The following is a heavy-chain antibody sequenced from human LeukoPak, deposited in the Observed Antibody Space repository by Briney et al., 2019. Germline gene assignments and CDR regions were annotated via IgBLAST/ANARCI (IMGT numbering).Heavy chain of an antibody. CDR2: ISSSGSTI. CDR3: ARDFLAARSYYYYYMDV. Sequence: PGGSLRLSCAASGFTFSDYYMSWIRQAPGKGLEWVSYISSSGSTIYYADSVKGRFTISRDNAKNSLYLQMNSLRAEDTALYYCARDFLAARSYYYYYMDVWGKGTTVTVSS. D-gene: IGHD6-6*01. V-gene: IGHV3-11*01. CDR1: GFTFSDYY. J-gene: IGHJ6*03.